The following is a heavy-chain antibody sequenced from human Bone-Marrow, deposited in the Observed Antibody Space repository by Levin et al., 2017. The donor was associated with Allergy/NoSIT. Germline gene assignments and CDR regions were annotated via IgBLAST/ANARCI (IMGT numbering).Heavy chain of an antibody. J-gene: IGHJ1*01. Sequence: KASETLSLTCTVSGGSISSYYWSWIRQPPGKGLEWIGYIYYSGSTNYNPSLKSRVTISVDTSKNQFSLKLSSVTAADTAVYYCARAGFGFGAAAGSEYFQHWGQGTLVTVSS. V-gene: IGHV4-59*01. CDR2: IYYSGST. D-gene: IGHD6-13*01. CDR1: GGSISSYY. CDR3: ARAGFGFGAAAGSEYFQH.